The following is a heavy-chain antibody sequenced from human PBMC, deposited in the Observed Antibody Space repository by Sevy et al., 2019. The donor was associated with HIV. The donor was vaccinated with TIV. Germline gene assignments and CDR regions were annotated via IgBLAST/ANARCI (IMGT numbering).Heavy chain of an antibody. V-gene: IGHV3-23*01. CDR3: AKDYMLNLWRGYFDS. J-gene: IGHJ4*02. CDR2: ISGSGETT. D-gene: IGHD3-3*01. Sequence: GGPLRLSCAASGLTFNSHAMSWVRQPPGRGLEWVSAISGSGETTVYADSVRGRFTISRDNSKNTLFLVMNSLRAEDTAVYYCAKDYMLNLWRGYFDSWGQGTLVTVSS. CDR1: GLTFNSHA.